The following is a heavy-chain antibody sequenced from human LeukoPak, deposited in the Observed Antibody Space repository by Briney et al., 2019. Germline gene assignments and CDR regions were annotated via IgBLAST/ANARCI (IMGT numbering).Heavy chain of an antibody. V-gene: IGHV4-39*07. CDR3: ARVDDSSGYYYYYYYIDV. Sequence: SETLSLTCTVSGGSISSSSYYWGWIRQPPGKGLEWIGSIYYSGSTYYNPSLKSRVTISVDTSKNQFSLKLSSVTAADTAVFYCARVDDSSGYYYYYYYIDVWGKGTTVTVSS. D-gene: IGHD3-22*01. CDR1: GGSISSSSYY. J-gene: IGHJ6*03. CDR2: IYYSGST.